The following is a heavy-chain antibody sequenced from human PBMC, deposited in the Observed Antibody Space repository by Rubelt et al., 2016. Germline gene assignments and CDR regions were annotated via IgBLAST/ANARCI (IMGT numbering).Heavy chain of an antibody. CDR2: VRFDGTRT. Sequence: QAPGKGLEWVAVVRFDGTRTYYADSVRGRFTMSRDNSKNTLFLQMNSLRAEDTAVYYCARDADGAGTTSDYWGQGTLVSVSS. J-gene: IGHJ4*02. V-gene: IGHV3-30*02. CDR3: ARDADGAGTTSDY. D-gene: IGHD1-7*01.